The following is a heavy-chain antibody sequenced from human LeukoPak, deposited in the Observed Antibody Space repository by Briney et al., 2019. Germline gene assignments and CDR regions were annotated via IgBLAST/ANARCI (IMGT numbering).Heavy chain of an antibody. CDR3: ARAGLLSFDY. J-gene: IGHJ4*02. D-gene: IGHD1-26*01. Sequence: SETLSLTCAVYGGSFSGYYWSWIRQPPGKGLEWIGEINHSGSTNYNPSLKSRVTISVDTSKNQFSLKLSSVTAADTAVYYCARAGLLSFDYWGQGTLVTVSS. CDR2: INHSGST. CDR1: GGSFSGYY. V-gene: IGHV4-34*01.